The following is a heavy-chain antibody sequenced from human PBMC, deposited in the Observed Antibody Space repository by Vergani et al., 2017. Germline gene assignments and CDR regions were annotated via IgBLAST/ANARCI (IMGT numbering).Heavy chain of an antibody. V-gene: IGHV3-30*02. D-gene: IGHD6-19*01. CDR1: GFTFSSYG. Sequence: QVQLVESGGGVVQPGGSLRLSCAASGFTFSSYGMHWVRQAPGKGLEWVAFIRYDGSNKYYADSVKGRFTISRDNSKNTPYLQMNSLRAEDSAVYYCAKDGPSSGWYLRKDYYYYGMDFWGQGTTVTVSS. CDR2: IRYDGSNK. CDR3: AKDGPSSGWYLRKDYYYYGMDF. J-gene: IGHJ6*02.